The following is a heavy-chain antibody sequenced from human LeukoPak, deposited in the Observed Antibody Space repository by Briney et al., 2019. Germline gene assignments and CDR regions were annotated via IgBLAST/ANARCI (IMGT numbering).Heavy chain of an antibody. Sequence: GGSLRLSCAASGFTFSRYWMSWVRQAPGKGLEWVANIKEGGSEKYYVDSVKGRFTISRDNAKNSLYLQMNSLRAEDTAVYYCARDALVGSSSWANWFDPWGQGTLVTVSS. CDR1: GFTFSRYW. V-gene: IGHV3-7*01. D-gene: IGHD6-13*01. CDR3: ARDALVGSSSWANWFDP. J-gene: IGHJ5*02. CDR2: IKEGGSEK.